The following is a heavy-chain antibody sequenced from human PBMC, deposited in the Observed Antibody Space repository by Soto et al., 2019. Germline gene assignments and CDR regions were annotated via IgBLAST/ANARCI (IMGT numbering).Heavy chain of an antibody. J-gene: IGHJ3*02. CDR3: ARPNVVEAATHYAFDI. CDR1: GGTFSSYA. Sequence: QVQLVQSGAEVKKPGSSVKVSCKASGGTFSSYAISWVRQAPGQGLEWMGGIIPIFGTANYAQKFQGRVTITADESTSTAYMELSSLRSEDTAVYYCARPNVVEAATHYAFDIWGQGTMVTVSS. V-gene: IGHV1-69*01. D-gene: IGHD2-15*01. CDR2: IIPIFGTA.